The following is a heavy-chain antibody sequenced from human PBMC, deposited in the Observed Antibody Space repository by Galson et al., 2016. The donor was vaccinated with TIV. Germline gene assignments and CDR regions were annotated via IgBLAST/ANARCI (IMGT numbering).Heavy chain of an antibody. CDR2: IYSGGDT. Sequence: SLRLSCAASGLTVSDNYMTWVRRAPGKGLEWVSMIYSGGDTSYADSVRGRFTISRDNSKNTVYLQMNRLRPEDTAVYYCARERRHCGNECYLYYYYGMDVWGQGTTVTVSS. J-gene: IGHJ6*02. CDR3: ARERRHCGNECYLYYYYGMDV. CDR1: GLTVSDNY. D-gene: IGHD2-21*01. V-gene: IGHV3-66*02.